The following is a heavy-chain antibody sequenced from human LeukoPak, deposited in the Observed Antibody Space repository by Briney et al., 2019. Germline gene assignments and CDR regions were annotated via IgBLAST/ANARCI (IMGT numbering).Heavy chain of an antibody. D-gene: IGHD1-26*01. Sequence: GGSLKLSCATSGFTFSASAINWVRQASGKGQEWVGRIASKGKNYATEYAASVKGRFTISRDDSKNTAYLQMNSLKTEDTAVYYCSRSGGDGATGEWGQGTLVTVSS. CDR1: GFTFSASA. J-gene: IGHJ4*02. CDR3: SRSGGDGATGE. V-gene: IGHV3-73*01. CDR2: IASKGKNYAT.